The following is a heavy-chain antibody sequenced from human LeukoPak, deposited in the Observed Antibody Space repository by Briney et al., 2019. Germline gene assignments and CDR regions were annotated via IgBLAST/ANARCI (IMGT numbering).Heavy chain of an antibody. CDR3: ARQQLSQLYYFDY. Sequence: SETLSLTCTVSGGSITSYYWSWIRQPPGKGLEWIGYIYYSGSTNYNPSLKSRVTISVDTSKNQFSLKLSSVTAADTAVYYCARQQLSQLYYFDYWGQGTLVTVSS. CDR2: IYYSGST. D-gene: IGHD6-13*01. J-gene: IGHJ4*02. CDR1: GGSITSYY. V-gene: IGHV4-59*01.